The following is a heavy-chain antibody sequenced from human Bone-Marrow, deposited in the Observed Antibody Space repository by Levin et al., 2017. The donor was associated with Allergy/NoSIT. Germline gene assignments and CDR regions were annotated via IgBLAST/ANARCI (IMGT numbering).Heavy chain of an antibody. CDR1: GDSISSSNYY. V-gene: IGHV4-39*01. CDR3: ARPWMELWIHPIAD. Sequence: PSETLSLTCTVSGDSISSSNYYWGWIRQPPGKGLEWIGNFYYSGSTYYNPSLKSRLTISVDTTKNQFSLKLSSVTAADTAVYYCARPWMELWIHPIADWGQGALVTVSS. CDR2: FYYSGST. J-gene: IGHJ4*02. D-gene: IGHD1-7*01.